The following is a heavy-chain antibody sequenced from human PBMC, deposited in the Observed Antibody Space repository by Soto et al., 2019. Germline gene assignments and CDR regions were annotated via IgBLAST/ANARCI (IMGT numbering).Heavy chain of an antibody. D-gene: IGHD1-26*01. CDR3: ARASGSSYWFDP. CDR2: IIPLLDTV. J-gene: IGHJ5*02. V-gene: IGHV1-69*08. Sequence: SVKVSCKAGGTFSTSSITWVRQAPGQGLEWMRRIIPLLDTVDYAQKFQGRVTITADKSTNTAYMDLTRLTFEDTAVYYCARASGSSYWFDPWGQGTLVTVSS. CDR1: GGTFSTSS.